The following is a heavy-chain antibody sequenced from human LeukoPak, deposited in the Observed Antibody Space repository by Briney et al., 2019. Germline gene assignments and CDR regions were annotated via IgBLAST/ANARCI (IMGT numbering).Heavy chain of an antibody. D-gene: IGHD3-22*01. CDR3: ARSARSRYYYDSSGSPGANWFDP. J-gene: IGHJ5*02. CDR1: GGTFSSYG. CDR2: INAGSGNT. V-gene: IGHV1-3*03. Sequence: ASVKVSCKASGGTFSSYGISWVRQAPGQGLEWMGWINAGSGNTKYSQEFQGRVTITRDTSASTAYMELSSLRSEDMAVYYCARSARSRYYYDSSGSPGANWFDPWGQGTLVTVSS.